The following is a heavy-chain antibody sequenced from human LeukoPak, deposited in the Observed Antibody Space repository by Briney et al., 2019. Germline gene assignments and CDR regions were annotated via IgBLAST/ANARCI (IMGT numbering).Heavy chain of an antibody. CDR1: GYTFTSYY. CDR3: ARDYDFSAGY. V-gene: IGHV1-46*01. CDR2: INPSGGST. D-gene: IGHD3-3*01. J-gene: IGHJ4*02. Sequence: ASVKVSCKASGYTFTSYYMHWVRQAPGQGLEWMGIINPSGGSTSYAQKLQGRVTMTTDTSTSTAYMELRSLRSDDTAVYYCARDYDFSAGYWGQGTLVTVSS.